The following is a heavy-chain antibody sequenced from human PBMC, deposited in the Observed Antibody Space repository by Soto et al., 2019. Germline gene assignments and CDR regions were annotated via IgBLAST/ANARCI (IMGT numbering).Heavy chain of an antibody. J-gene: IGHJ6*02. V-gene: IGHV4-4*02. D-gene: IGHD3-16*01. Sequence: KPSETLSLTCAVSGGSISSSNWWSWVRQPPGKGLEWIGEIYHSGSTNYNPSLKGRVTISVDKSKNQFSLKLSSVTAADTAVYYCARANWGIGYGMDVWGQGTTVTVSS. CDR1: GGSISSSNW. CDR3: ARANWGIGYGMDV. CDR2: IYHSGST.